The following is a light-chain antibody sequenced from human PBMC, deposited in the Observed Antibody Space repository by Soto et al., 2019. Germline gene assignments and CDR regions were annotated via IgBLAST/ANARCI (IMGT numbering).Light chain of an antibody. CDR2: EVS. V-gene: IGLV2-14*01. CDR1: SYDVGGYNF. J-gene: IGLJ2*01. Sequence: QSVLTQPASVSGSPGQSITISCTGTSYDVGGYNFVSWYQQHPGKAPKLMIYEVSHRPSGVSNRFSGSKSGNTASLTISGLQAEEEADYYCSSYTSRSTLVVFGGGTQLTVL. CDR3: SSYTSRSTLVV.